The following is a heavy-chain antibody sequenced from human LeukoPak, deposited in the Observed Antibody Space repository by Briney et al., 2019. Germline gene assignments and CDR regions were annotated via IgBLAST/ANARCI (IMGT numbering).Heavy chain of an antibody. Sequence: GGSLRLSCAASGFTFSNAWMSWVRQAPGKGLEWVGRITSKTDGGTTDYAAPVKGRFTISRDDSKNTLYLQMNSLKTENTAVYYCTTSPIVGHHWGQGTLVTVSS. CDR2: ITSKTDGGTT. CDR1: GFTFSNAW. D-gene: IGHD1-26*01. CDR3: TTSPIVGHH. J-gene: IGHJ5*02. V-gene: IGHV3-15*01.